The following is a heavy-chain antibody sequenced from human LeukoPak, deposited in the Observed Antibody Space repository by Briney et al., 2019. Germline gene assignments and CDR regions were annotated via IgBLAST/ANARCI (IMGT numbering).Heavy chain of an antibody. CDR1: GYSFTSFW. Sequence: GESLKISCKGSGYSFTSFWNGWVRQIPGKGLEWMGIIYPGDSDTRYSPSLQGQVTISADKSISTAYLQWSSLKASDTAMYYCASTYSSGWYELSNAFDIWGQGTMVTVSS. J-gene: IGHJ3*02. CDR3: ASTYSSGWYELSNAFDI. CDR2: IYPGDSDT. D-gene: IGHD6-19*01. V-gene: IGHV5-51*01.